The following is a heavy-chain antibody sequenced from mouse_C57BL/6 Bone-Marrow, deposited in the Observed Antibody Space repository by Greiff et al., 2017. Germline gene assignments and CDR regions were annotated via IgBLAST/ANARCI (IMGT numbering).Heavy chain of an antibody. CDR2: INPNNGGT. Sequence: EVQLQQSGPELVKPGASVKISCKASGYTFTDYYMNWVKQSHGKSLEWIGDINPNNGGTSYNQKFKGKATLTAEKSSSTAYMQLSSLTSEDSAVYFCARGGYYYGSSFHYYAMDYWGQGTSVTVSS. D-gene: IGHD1-1*01. CDR3: ARGGYYYGSSFHYYAMDY. J-gene: IGHJ4*01. CDR1: GYTFTDYY. V-gene: IGHV1-26*01.